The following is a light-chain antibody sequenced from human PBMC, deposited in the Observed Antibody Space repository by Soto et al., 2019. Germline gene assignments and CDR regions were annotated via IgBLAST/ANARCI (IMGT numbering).Light chain of an antibody. CDR3: LQGTRSPPT. CDR2: RVS. J-gene: IGKJ4*01. Sequence: DVLMTQSPLSLPVTLGQPASISCRSSQSLVHSDGNTSLNWFHQRPGQSPRRLIYRVSNRDSGVPDRFSGSGSGTDFTLKISRVEAEDVAVYSCLQGTRSPPTFGGGTKVEIK. V-gene: IGKV2-30*02. CDR1: QSLVHSDGNTS.